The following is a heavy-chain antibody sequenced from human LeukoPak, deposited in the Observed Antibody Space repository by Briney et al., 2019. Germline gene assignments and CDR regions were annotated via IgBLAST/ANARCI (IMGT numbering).Heavy chain of an antibody. CDR1: GGPISSYY. D-gene: IGHD6-19*01. J-gene: IGHJ4*02. CDR3: AAYSSGWSYFDY. V-gene: IGHV4-4*07. Sequence: SEPLSLTCTVSGGPISSYYWRWIRQPAGKRLEWIGRLYTSGSTHYNPPLKSRVTMSVDTAKSQFSLKLSSVAAADTAVYYCAAYSSGWSYFDYWGQGTLVTVSS. CDR2: LYTSGST.